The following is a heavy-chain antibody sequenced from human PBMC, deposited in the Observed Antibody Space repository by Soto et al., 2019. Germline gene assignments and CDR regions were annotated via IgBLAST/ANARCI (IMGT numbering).Heavy chain of an antibody. Sequence: ASVKVSCKASGYTFTSYAMHWVRQAPGQRLEWMGWINAGNGNTKYSQKFQGRVTITRDTSASTAYMELSSLRSEDTAVYYCARDQRSGQWLDDYYYGMDVWGQWTTVTVSS. D-gene: IGHD6-19*01. V-gene: IGHV1-3*01. CDR3: ARDQRSGQWLDDYYYGMDV. CDR2: INAGNGNT. J-gene: IGHJ6*02. CDR1: GYTFTSYA.